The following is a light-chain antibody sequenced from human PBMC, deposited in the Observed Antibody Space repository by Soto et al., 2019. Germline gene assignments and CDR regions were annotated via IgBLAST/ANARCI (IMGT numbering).Light chain of an antibody. Sequence: EIVLTQSPDTLSLFPGERATLSCRASQNVGNYLAWYQEKPGQAPRLLISDSSNRATGIPARFSGSGSGTDFTLTISGLEPDVVALYFSHESADWHIPVGPGTKVD. CDR3: HESADWHIP. CDR1: QNVGNY. J-gene: IGKJ3*01. CDR2: DSS. V-gene: IGKV3-11*01.